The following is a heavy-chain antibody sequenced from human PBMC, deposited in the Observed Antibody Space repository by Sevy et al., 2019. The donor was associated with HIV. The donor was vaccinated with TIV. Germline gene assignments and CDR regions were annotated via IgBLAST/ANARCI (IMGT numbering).Heavy chain of an antibody. CDR3: ARDDLGYCTTTGCWGWSDP. V-gene: IGHV3-48*02. CDR2: ISSSGSTI. CDR1: GFTFSSYT. J-gene: IGHJ5*02. Sequence: GGPLRLSCAASGFTFSSYTMNWVRQAPGKGLEWISYISSSGSTIYYADSVKGRFTISRDNAKNALYLQMNSLRDEDTAVYYCARDDLGYCTTTGCWGWSDPWGQGTLVTVSS. D-gene: IGHD2-2*01.